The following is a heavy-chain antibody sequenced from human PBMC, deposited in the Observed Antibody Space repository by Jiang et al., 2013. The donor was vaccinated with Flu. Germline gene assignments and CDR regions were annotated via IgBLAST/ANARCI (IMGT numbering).Heavy chain of an antibody. CDR2: INHSGST. J-gene: IGHJ6*02. CDR3: ASAPVDMSTGMDV. Sequence: ALLKPSETLSLTCAVYGGSFSGYYWSWIRQPPGKGLEWIGEINHSGSTNYNPSLKSRVTISVDTSKNQFSLKLSSVTAADTAVYYCASAPVDMSTGMDVWGQGTTVTVSS. V-gene: IGHV4-34*01. D-gene: IGHD5-12*01. CDR1: GGSFSGYY.